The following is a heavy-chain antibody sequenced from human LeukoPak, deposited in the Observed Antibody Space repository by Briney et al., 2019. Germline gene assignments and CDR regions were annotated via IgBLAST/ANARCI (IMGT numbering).Heavy chain of an antibody. CDR2: IYYSGST. CDR3: ARGANTIFANWFDP. Sequence: SETLSLTCTVSGGSISSYYWSWIRQPPGKGLEWIGYIYYSGSTNYNPSLKSRVTISVDTSKNQFSLKLSSVTAADTAVYYCARGANTIFANWFDPRGQGTLDTVSS. D-gene: IGHD3-3*01. V-gene: IGHV4-59*01. CDR1: GGSISSYY. J-gene: IGHJ5*02.